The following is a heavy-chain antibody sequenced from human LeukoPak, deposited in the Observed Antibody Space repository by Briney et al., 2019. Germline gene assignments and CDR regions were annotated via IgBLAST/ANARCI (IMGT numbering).Heavy chain of an antibody. CDR1: GFTFSDYY. CDR3: ARVMGCSSTSCYEGYYYYGMDV. Sequence: PGGSLRLSCAASGFTFSDYYMSWIRQAPGKGLEWVSYISSSGSTIYYADSVKSRFTISRDNAKNSLYLQMNSLRAEDTAVYYCARVMGCSSTSCYEGYYYYGMDVWGQGTTVTVSS. D-gene: IGHD2-2*01. CDR2: ISSSGSTI. J-gene: IGHJ6*02. V-gene: IGHV3-11*01.